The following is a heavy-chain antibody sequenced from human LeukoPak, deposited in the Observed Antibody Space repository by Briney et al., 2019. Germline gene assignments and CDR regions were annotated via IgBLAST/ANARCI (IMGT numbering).Heavy chain of an antibody. D-gene: IGHD4-17*01. Sequence: GGSLRLSCAASGFTFSSYSMNWVRQAPGKGLEWVSYIGSGSTAIYYADSVKGRFTISGDNAKNSLYLQMNSLRDEDTAVYYCARVAVTTDYWGRGTLVTVSS. V-gene: IGHV3-48*02. CDR2: IGSGSTAI. J-gene: IGHJ4*02. CDR3: ARVAVTTDY. CDR1: GFTFSSYS.